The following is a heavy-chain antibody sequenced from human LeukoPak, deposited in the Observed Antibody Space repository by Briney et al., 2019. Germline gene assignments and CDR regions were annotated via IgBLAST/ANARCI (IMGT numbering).Heavy chain of an antibody. CDR2: ISSSGSTI. D-gene: IGHD3-3*01. Sequence: GGSLRLSCAASGFTFSSYEMNWVRQAPGKGLEWVSYISSSGSTIYYADSVKGRFTISRDNAKNSLYLQMNSLRAEDTAVYYCAREGSPSEYDFWSGYNSYYFDYWGQGTPVTVSS. J-gene: IGHJ4*02. CDR1: GFTFSSYE. CDR3: AREGSPSEYDFWSGYNSYYFDY. V-gene: IGHV3-48*03.